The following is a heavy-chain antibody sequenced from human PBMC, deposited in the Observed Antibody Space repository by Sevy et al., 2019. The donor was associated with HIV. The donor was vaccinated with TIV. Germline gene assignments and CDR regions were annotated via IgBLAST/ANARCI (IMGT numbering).Heavy chain of an antibody. J-gene: IGHJ4*02. Sequence: ASVKVSCKASGYTFTGYYMHWVRQAPGQGLEWMGWINPNSGGTNDAQKFQGRVTMTRDTSISTGDMELSRLRSDDTAVYYWARDRIPPYRVGATFIRELDYWGQGTLVTVSS. CDR2: INPNSGGT. CDR3: ARDRIPPYRVGATFIRELDY. D-gene: IGHD1-26*01. V-gene: IGHV1-2*02. CDR1: GYTFTGYY.